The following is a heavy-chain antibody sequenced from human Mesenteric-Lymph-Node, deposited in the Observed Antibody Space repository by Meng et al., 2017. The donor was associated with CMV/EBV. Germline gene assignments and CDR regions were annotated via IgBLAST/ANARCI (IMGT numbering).Heavy chain of an antibody. V-gene: IGHV3-21*06. CDR3: ARDRTIVGASYGMDV. J-gene: IGHJ6*02. Sequence: GGSLRLSCAASGFTFSNYNMNWVRQAPGKGLEWVSSIRASSTYIYYADSVKGRFTISRDNAKNSLYLQMNSLRAEDTAVFYCARDRTIVGASYGMDVWGQGTTVTVSS. CDR1: GFTFSNYN. CDR2: IRASSTYI. D-gene: IGHD1-26*01.